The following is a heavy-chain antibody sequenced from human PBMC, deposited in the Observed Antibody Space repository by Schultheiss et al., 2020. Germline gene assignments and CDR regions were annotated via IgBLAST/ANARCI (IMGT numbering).Heavy chain of an antibody. CDR3: ARVDWNPDY. J-gene: IGHJ4*02. Sequence: SETLSLTCTVSDGSISSSTDYWGWIRQPPGKGLEWIANIYRSGSTYYNPSLRSRVTVSVDTSKNQFSLKLSSVTAADTAVYYCARVDWNPDYWGQGTLVTVSS. CDR2: IYRSGST. CDR1: DGSISSSTDY. V-gene: IGHV4-39*07. D-gene: IGHD1-1*01.